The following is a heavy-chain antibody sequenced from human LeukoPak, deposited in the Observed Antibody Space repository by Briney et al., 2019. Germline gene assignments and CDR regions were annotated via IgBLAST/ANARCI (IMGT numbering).Heavy chain of an antibody. CDR1: GFTFSSYG. CDR2: IWYDGSNK. Sequence: GGSLRLSCAASGFTFSSYGMHWVRQAPGKGLEWVAVIWYDGSNKYYADSVKGRFTISRDNSKNTLYLQMNSLRAEDTAVYYCARDMRVAAAGTDFYFDYWGQGTLVTVPS. V-gene: IGHV3-33*08. CDR3: ARDMRVAAAGTDFYFDY. J-gene: IGHJ4*02. D-gene: IGHD6-13*01.